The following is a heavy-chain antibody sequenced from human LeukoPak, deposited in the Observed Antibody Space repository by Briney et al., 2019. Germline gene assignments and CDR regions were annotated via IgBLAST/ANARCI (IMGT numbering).Heavy chain of an antibody. CDR3: ASGGDYGDPGSFDP. CDR1: GGSISSYY. CDR2: ICYSGST. D-gene: IGHD4-17*01. J-gene: IGHJ5*02. V-gene: IGHV4-59*01. Sequence: SETLSLTCTVSGGSISSYYWSWLRQPPGKGLEWIGYICYSGSTNYNPSLKSRVTISVDTSKNQFSLKLSSVTAADTAVYYCASGGDYGDPGSFDPWGQGTLVTVSS.